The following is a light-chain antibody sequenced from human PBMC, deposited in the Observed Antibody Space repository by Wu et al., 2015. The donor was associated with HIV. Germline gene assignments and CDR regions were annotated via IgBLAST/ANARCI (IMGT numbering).Light chain of an antibody. V-gene: IGKV3-20*01. CDR3: QQYDSSPYT. CDR1: QTVKSQY. CDR2: GSS. J-gene: IGKJ2*01. Sequence: EIVLTQSPGSLSLSPGERATLSCRASQTVKSQYLAWYQQKFGQAPRLLIYGSSIRARGIPDRFSGSGSGTDFSLTISRLEPEDFAMYFCQQYDSSPYTFGQGTKLEIK.